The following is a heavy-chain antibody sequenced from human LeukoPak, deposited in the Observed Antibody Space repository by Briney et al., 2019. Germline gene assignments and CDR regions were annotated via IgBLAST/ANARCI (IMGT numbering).Heavy chain of an antibody. D-gene: IGHD3-22*01. J-gene: IGHJ4*02. CDR1: GFSLSTSGVG. V-gene: IGHV2-5*02. CDR3: AHRRQYYDSSGYYYDDS. Sequence: SGPTLVKPTQTLTLTCTFSGFSLSTSGVGVGWIRQPPGKALEWLALIYWDDDKRYSPSLKSRLTITKDTSKNQVVLTMTNMDPVDTATYYCAHRRQYYDSSGYYYDDSWGQGTLVTVSS. CDR2: IYWDDDK.